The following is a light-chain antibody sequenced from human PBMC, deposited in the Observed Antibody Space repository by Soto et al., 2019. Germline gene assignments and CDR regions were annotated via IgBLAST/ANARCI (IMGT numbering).Light chain of an antibody. CDR2: GAS. Sequence: EIVLTQSPGTLSLSPGERATLSCRASQSVGSSLSWYQQKPGQAPRLLFYGASNRATAIPDRFSGSGFGTDFTLTITRLEPEDFAXYYXXQYGDSPQTFGPGTKVEI. V-gene: IGKV3-20*01. CDR3: XQYGDSPQT. J-gene: IGKJ1*01. CDR1: QSVGSS.